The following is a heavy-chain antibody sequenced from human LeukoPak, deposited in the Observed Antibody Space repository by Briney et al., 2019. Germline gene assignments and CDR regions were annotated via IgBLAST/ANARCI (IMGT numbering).Heavy chain of an antibody. J-gene: IGHJ6*04. Sequence: SVKVSCKASGYTFTSYGISWVRQAPGQGLEWMGGIIPIFGIANYAQKFQGRVTITADESTSTAYMELSSLRSEDTAVYYCARGDYGILTGPYYYYYGMDVWGKGTTVTVSS. CDR2: IIPIFGIA. CDR1: GYTFTSYG. CDR3: ARGDYGILTGPYYYYYGMDV. V-gene: IGHV1-69*13. D-gene: IGHD3-9*01.